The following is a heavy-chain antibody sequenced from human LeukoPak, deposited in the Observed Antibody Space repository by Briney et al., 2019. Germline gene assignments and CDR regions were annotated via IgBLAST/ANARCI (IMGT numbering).Heavy chain of an antibody. V-gene: IGHV3-48*03. D-gene: IGHD3-3*01. CDR2: ISSSGSTT. Sequence: GGSLRLSCAASGFTFSSYEMNWVRQAPGKGLEWVSYISSSGSTTYYADSVKGRFTISRDNSKNTLYLQMNSLRAEDTAVYYCARVFSYYYYMDVWGKGTTVTISS. CDR1: GFTFSSYE. CDR3: ARVFSYYYYMDV. J-gene: IGHJ6*03.